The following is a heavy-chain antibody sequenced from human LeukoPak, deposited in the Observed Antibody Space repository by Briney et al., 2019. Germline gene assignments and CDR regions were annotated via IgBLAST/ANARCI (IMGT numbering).Heavy chain of an antibody. V-gene: IGHV3-9*01. CDR1: GFTFDDYA. D-gene: IGHD3-10*01. Sequence: PGGSLRLSCGASGFTFDDYAMHWVRQAPGKGLEWVSGISWNSGSIGYADSVKGRFTISRDNAKNSLYLQMNSLRAEDTALYYCSKVSGRWLWFVDDAFDIWGQGTMVTVLS. CDR3: SKVSGRWLWFVDDAFDI. CDR2: ISWNSGSI. J-gene: IGHJ3*02.